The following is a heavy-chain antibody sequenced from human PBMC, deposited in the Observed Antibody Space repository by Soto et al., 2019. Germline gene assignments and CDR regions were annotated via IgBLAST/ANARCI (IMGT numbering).Heavy chain of an antibody. CDR3: ATYSTAWSSFDY. J-gene: IGHJ4*01. D-gene: IGHD6-19*01. CDR1: GFTFSRYS. V-gene: IGHV3-21*01. Sequence: ESGGGLVKPGGSLRLSCVASGFTFSRYSMNWVRQAPGKGLEWVSSVSDSSNYIYYADSVEGRFTISRDNAKNSVYLQMNSLRADDTAIYYCATYSTAWSSFDYWGHGTLVTVSS. CDR2: VSDSSNYI.